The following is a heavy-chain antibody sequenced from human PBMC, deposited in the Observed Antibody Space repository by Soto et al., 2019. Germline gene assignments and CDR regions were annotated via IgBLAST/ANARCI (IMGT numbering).Heavy chain of an antibody. Sequence: PGGSLRLSCAASGFTFSSYGMHWVRQAPGKGLEWVAVISYDGSNKYYADSVKGRFTISRDNSKNTLYLQMNSLRAEDTAVYYCAKGLSWLAAVDYWGQGTLVTVSS. J-gene: IGHJ4*02. CDR1: GFTFSSYG. D-gene: IGHD6-19*01. V-gene: IGHV3-30*18. CDR3: AKGLSWLAAVDY. CDR2: ISYDGSNK.